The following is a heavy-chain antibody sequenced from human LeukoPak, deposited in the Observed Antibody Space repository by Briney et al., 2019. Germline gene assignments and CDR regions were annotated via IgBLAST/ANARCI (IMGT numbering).Heavy chain of an antibody. CDR2: IYYSGST. V-gene: IGHV4-59*01. CDR3: AMARCYSGYDFRCWFDP. J-gene: IGHJ5*02. Sequence: AETLSLTCTVSGGSISSYYWSWIRQPPGKGLEWIGYIYYSGSTNYNPSLKGRVTISVDTSKNQFSLNLNTVTAADTAVYYCAMARCYSGYDFRCWFDPWGQGTLVTVSS. D-gene: IGHD5-12*01. CDR1: GGSISSYY.